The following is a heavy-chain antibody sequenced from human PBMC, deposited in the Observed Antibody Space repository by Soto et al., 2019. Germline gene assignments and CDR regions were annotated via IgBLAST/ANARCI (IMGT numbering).Heavy chain of an antibody. CDR3: ARHIRDSYGFDY. V-gene: IGHV1-2*02. D-gene: IGHD2-21*01. CDR1: GYTFIGHY. J-gene: IGHJ4*02. Sequence: QVQLVQSGAEVKKPGASVKVSCKASGYTFIGHYIHWVRQAPGQGLEWMGWINPKSGATNSAQKXXGXLTMTRDTSISTVSMELSRLTSDDTAVYYCARHIRDSYGFDYWGQGTLVTVSS. CDR2: INPKSGAT.